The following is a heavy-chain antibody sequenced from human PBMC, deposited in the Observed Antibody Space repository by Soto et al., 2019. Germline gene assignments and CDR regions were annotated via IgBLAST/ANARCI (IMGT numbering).Heavy chain of an antibody. Sequence: ASVRVCFKASCHSFTGYGVSWGRPPTGQGLEWMGWISAYNGNTNYAQKLQGRVTMTTDTSTSTAYMELRSLRSDDTAVYYCARRGSSSWYPRGMDVWGQGTTVTV. D-gene: IGHD6-13*01. V-gene: IGHV1-18*01. J-gene: IGHJ6*02. CDR2: ISAYNGNT. CDR3: ARRGSSSWYPRGMDV. CDR1: CHSFTGYG.